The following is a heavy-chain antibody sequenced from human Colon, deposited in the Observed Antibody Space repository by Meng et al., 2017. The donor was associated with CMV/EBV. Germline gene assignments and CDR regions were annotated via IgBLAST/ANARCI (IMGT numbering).Heavy chain of an antibody. CDR2: IGYDGTNP. D-gene: IGHD5-18*01. CDR3: ARDGLWEGRIEGVPGADA. Sequence: GGSLRLSCAVSEFSVSSNDMSWVRQAPGKGLEWVAFIGYDGTNPHYVDSLKGRFTVSRDNSKNTLDLQIDSLRVEDTAVYYCARDGLWEGRIEGVPGADAWGQGTLVTVSS. V-gene: IGHV3-30*02. CDR1: EFSVSSND. J-gene: IGHJ5*02.